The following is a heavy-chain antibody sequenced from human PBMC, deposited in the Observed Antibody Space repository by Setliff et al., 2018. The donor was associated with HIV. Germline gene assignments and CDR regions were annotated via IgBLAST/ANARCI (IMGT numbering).Heavy chain of an antibody. V-gene: IGHV3-48*01. CDR3: ARGVGPTWLVY. CDR1: GFSFSSYS. Sequence: GGSLRLSCGASGFSFSSYSMNWVRQAPGKGLEWVSYISPSSTIIYYPDSVKGRFTTSRDNARNSLYLEMNSLRADDTAVYYCARGVGPTWLVYWGRGTLVTVSS. CDR2: ISPSSTII. J-gene: IGHJ4*02. D-gene: IGHD1-26*01.